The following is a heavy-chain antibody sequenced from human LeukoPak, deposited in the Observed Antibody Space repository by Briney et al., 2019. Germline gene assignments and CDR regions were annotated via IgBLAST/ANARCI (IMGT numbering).Heavy chain of an antibody. Sequence: SETLSLTCTVSGGSISSYYWSWIRQPPGKGLEWIGYIYHSGSTYYNPSLKSRVTISVDRSKNQFSLKLSSVTAADTAVYYCARGLTGYCPWGQGTLVTVSS. J-gene: IGHJ5*02. CDR3: ARGLTGYCP. CDR2: IYHSGST. V-gene: IGHV4-59*12. CDR1: GGSISSYY. D-gene: IGHD3-9*01.